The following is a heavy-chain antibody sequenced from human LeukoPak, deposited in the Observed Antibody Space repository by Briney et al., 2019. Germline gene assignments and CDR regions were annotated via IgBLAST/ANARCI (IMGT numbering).Heavy chain of an antibody. CDR1: GFTFSDYW. D-gene: IGHD6-19*01. V-gene: IGHV3-7*01. J-gene: IGHJ4*02. CDR3: AGGIAVAGKD. CDR2: IKQDGSEK. Sequence: GGSLRLSCSASGFTFSDYWMTWVRQAPGKGLEWVANIKQDGSEKYYVDSVKDRFTISRDNAKNSLYLQMNSLRAEDTAVYYCAGGIAVAGKDWGQGTLVTVSS.